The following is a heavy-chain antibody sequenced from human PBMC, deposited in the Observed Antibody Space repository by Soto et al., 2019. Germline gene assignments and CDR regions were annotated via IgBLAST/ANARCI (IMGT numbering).Heavy chain of an antibody. J-gene: IGHJ3*02. CDR1: GGTLRSGDYT. V-gene: IGHV4-30-4*01. CDR3: ARENRNGGRGGLDI. Sequence: QVQLQESGPGLVKPSETLSLTCIVTGGTLRSGDYTWSWIRQPPGKGLEWIGNIYKSGLTYYNPSLKSRISISVDTSKNYFSLKVNSVTAADTAVYYCARENRNGGRGGLDIWGQGTMVTVSS. CDR2: IYKSGLT. D-gene: IGHD3-10*01.